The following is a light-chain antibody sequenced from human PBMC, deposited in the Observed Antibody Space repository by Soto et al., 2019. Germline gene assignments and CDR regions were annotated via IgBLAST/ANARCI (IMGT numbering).Light chain of an antibody. J-gene: IGKJ1*01. CDR2: GAS. Sequence: EIVLTQSPGTLSLSAGERATLSCRASQSVSSSYLAWYQQKPGQAPRLLFYGASSRATVIPDRFSGSGSGTDLTLTISRLEPEDFAAYYCQQYGSSPSWTFGQGTKVDIK. CDR1: QSVSSSY. CDR3: QQYGSSPSWT. V-gene: IGKV3-20*01.